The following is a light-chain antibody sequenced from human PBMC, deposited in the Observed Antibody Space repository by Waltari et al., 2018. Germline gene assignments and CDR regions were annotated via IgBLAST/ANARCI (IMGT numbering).Light chain of an antibody. V-gene: IGLV2-23*02. Sequence: QSALTQPASVSGSPGQSITISCTGTSSDVGSYNFVSWYQHHPGKAPKLIIYEVTNRPLGVSVRVSGSKSDNTASLTISGLQAEDEADYYCFSYAGSSTFKFGGGTMLTVL. CDR2: EVT. CDR3: FSYAGSSTFK. J-gene: IGLJ2*01. CDR1: SSDVGSYNF.